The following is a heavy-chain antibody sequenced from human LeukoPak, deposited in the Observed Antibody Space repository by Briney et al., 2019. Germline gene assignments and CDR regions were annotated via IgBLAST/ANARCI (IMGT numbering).Heavy chain of an antibody. CDR1: GYTFTSYA. CDR2: INAGNGNT. CDR3: ARDLGYSGYDWLVSNSAGYYYYGMDV. J-gene: IGHJ6*02. Sequence: ASVKVSCKASGYTFTSYAMHWVRQAPGQRLEWMGWINAGNGNTKYSQKLQGRVTMTTDTSTSTAYMELRSLRSDDTAVYYCARDLGYSGYDWLVSNSAGYYYYGMDVWGQGTTVTVSS. D-gene: IGHD5-12*01. V-gene: IGHV1-3*01.